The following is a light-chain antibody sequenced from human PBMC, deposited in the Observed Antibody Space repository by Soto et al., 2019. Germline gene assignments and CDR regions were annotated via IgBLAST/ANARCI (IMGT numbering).Light chain of an antibody. CDR1: QRVSSY. CDR2: DAS. V-gene: IGKV3-11*01. CDR3: QQRSKWPRLT. Sequence: EIVLTQSPATLSLSPGERATLSCRASQRVSSYLAWYQQKPGQAPRLLIYDASNRATGIPARFSGSGSGTDFTLTISSLEPEDFAVYYCQQRSKWPRLTFGGGTKVEIK. J-gene: IGKJ4*01.